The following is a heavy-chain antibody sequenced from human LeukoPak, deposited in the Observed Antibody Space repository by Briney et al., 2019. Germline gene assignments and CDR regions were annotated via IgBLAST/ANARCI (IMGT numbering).Heavy chain of an antibody. D-gene: IGHD6-13*01. CDR3: ARDRCIAAAGLTVCAMDV. CDR1: GFTVSTDY. J-gene: IGHJ6*02. CDR2: LYSGGST. Sequence: GGSLRLSCAASGFTVSTDYITWLRQAPGKGLEWVSFLYSGGSTYYADSVKGRFTISRDNSKNMLYLQMNSLRAEDTAVYHCARDRCIAAAGLTVCAMDVRGQGTTVTVSS. V-gene: IGHV3-66*01.